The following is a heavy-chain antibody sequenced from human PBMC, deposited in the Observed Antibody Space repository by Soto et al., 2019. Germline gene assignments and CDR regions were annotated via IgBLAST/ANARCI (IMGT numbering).Heavy chain of an antibody. V-gene: IGHV3-23*01. CDR2: ISGSGGST. CDR3: AKESRITIFGVVRYYGMDV. CDR1: GFTFSSYA. D-gene: IGHD3-3*01. J-gene: IGHJ6*02. Sequence: GSLRLSCAASGFTFSSYAMSWVRQAPGKGLEWVSAISGSGGSTYYADSVKGRFTISRDNSKNTLYLQMDSLRAEDTAVYYCAKESRITIFGVVRYYGMDVWGQGTTVTVSS.